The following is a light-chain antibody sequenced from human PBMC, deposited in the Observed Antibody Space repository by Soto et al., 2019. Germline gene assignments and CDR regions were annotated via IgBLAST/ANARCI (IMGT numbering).Light chain of an antibody. J-gene: IGLJ3*02. CDR2: DVS. CDR1: SSDVGDYNY. V-gene: IGLV2-14*01. CDR3: ASYTDSTIVM. Sequence: QSALIQPASVSGSPGQSITISCTGTSSDVGDYNYVSWYQQHPGKAPKLMIYDVSHRPSGVSSRFSGSKSGNTASLTISGLQAEDEADYYCASYTDSTIVMFGGGTKLTVL.